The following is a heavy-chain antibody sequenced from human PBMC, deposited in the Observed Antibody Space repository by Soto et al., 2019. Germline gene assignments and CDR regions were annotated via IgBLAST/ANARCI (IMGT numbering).Heavy chain of an antibody. V-gene: IGHV1-8*01. CDR3: ARVAGSPDY. D-gene: IGHD1-26*01. J-gene: IGHJ4*02. Sequence: WASVKVSCKASGYTFTTYDFNWVRQAPGQGLEWMGWLNPKSGNTGSAQKFQGRVTMTRDSSISTVYMELSSLSSDDTAIYYCARVAGSPDYWGQGTLVTGSS. CDR1: GYTFTTYD. CDR2: LNPKSGNT.